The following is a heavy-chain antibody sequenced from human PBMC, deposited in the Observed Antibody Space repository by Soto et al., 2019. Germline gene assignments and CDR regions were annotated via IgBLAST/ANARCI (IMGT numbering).Heavy chain of an antibody. CDR3: ARDPSRRFPNAFDI. D-gene: IGHD3-3*01. Sequence: PSETLSLTCTVSGGYISGGDYYWSWIRQPPGKGLEWIGYIYYSGSTYCNPSLKSRVTISVDTSKNQFSLKLSSVTAADTAVYYCARDPSRRFPNAFDIWGQGTMVTVSS. J-gene: IGHJ3*02. V-gene: IGHV4-30-4*01. CDR2: IYYSGST. CDR1: GGYISGGDYY.